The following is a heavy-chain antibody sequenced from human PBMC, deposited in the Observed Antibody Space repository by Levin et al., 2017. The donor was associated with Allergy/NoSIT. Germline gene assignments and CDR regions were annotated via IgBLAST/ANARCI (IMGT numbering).Heavy chain of an antibody. J-gene: IGHJ6*03. CDR3: AKDSAMNYYYYMDV. Sequence: GGSLRLSCAASFFPFSSSSLPFFLPSPLKGLEWVSGISWNSGSIGYADSVKGRFTISRDNAKNSLYLQMNSLRAEDTALYYCAKDSAMNYYYYMDVWGKGTTVTVSS. V-gene: IGHV3-9*01. CDR2: ISWNSGSI. CDR1: FFPFSSSS. D-gene: IGHD2-2*01.